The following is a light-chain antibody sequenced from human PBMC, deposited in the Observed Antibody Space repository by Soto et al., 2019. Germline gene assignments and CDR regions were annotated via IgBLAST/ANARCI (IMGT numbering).Light chain of an antibody. J-gene: IGKJ5*01. CDR1: QCVSNNY. V-gene: IGKV3-20*01. Sequence: EIVLTQSPGTLALSPGERSTLSCRSSQCVSNNYLAWYQQKPGQAPRLLIYGASNRATGIPDRFSGSGSGTDFTLTISRLEPEDFAVYYCQQYSSSPSITFGQGTRLEIK. CDR3: QQYSSSPSIT. CDR2: GAS.